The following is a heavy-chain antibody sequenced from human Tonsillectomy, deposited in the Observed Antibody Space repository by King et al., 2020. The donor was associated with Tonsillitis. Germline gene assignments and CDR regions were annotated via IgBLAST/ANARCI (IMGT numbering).Heavy chain of an antibody. V-gene: IGHV3-33*05. CDR2: ISYDGSNK. J-gene: IGHJ4*02. CDR3: ASAYYYDTSRALDY. D-gene: IGHD3-22*01. CDR1: GFTFSTYG. Sequence: VQLVESGGGVVQPGRSLRLSCAASGFTFSTYGIHWVRQAPGKGLEWVALISYDGSNKYYADPVRGRFTISRDTSKNTVYLQMNSLRAEDTAVYYCASAYYYDTSRALDYWGQGTLITVSS.